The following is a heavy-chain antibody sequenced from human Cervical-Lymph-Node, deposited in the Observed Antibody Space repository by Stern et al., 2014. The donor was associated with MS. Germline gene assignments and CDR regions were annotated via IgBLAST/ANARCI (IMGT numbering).Heavy chain of an antibody. CDR3: ARRHCSSRRCGWFDP. D-gene: IGHD2-2*01. V-gene: IGHV5-51*01. J-gene: IGHJ5*02. Sequence: VQLVQSGAEVKKPGESLKISCKGSGYSFTTYWIGWVRQMPGKGLEWMGIIDPGDSNTTYSPSFRGQVTISADKSISSAYLQWSSLKASDTAMYYCARRHCSSRRCGWFDPWGQGTLVTVSS. CDR1: GYSFTTYW. CDR2: IDPGDSNT.